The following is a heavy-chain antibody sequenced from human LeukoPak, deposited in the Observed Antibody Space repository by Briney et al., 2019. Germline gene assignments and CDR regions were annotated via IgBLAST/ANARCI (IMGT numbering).Heavy chain of an antibody. D-gene: IGHD5-24*01. CDR2: IRSKAYGGTT. CDR1: GFTFGDYA. V-gene: IGHV3-49*03. CDR3: TRAGRWLQDFDY. J-gene: IGHJ4*02. Sequence: GGSLRLSCTASGFTFGDYAMSWFRQAPGKGLEWVGFIRSKAYGGTTEYAASAKGRFTISRDDSKSIAYLQMNSLKTEDTAVYYCTRAGRWLQDFDYWGQGTLVTVSS.